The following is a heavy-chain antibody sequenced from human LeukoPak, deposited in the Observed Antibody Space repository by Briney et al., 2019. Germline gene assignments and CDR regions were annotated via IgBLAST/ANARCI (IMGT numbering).Heavy chain of an antibody. V-gene: IGHV3-48*03. Sequence: PGGSLRLSCAASGFTFIGYEMNWVRQAPGKGLEWVSSISSTGSTMYYADSVKGRYTISRDNAKNSLYLQMNSLRAGDTAIYYCARAAYLVRGVIITPPFDYWGQGTLVTVSS. CDR2: ISSTGSTM. CDR3: ARAAYLVRGVIITPPFDY. J-gene: IGHJ4*02. CDR1: GFTFIGYE. D-gene: IGHD3-10*01.